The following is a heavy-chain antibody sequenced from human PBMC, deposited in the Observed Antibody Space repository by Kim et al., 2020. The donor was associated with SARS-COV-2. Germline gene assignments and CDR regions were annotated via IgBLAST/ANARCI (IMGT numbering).Heavy chain of an antibody. CDR3: AKVAARDYYYSMDV. D-gene: IGHD6-13*01. V-gene: IGHV3-33*03. J-gene: IGHJ6*03. Sequence: ADSVKGRLTISRDKSKNMLYLQMNSLGPEDTAVYYCAKVAARDYYYSMDVWGKGTTVTVSS.